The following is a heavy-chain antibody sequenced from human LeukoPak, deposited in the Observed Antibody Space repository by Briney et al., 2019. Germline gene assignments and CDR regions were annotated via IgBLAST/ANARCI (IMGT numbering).Heavy chain of an antibody. V-gene: IGHV4-59*01. CDR2: IYYSGST. J-gene: IGHJ4*02. D-gene: IGHD2-15*01. CDR1: GFTFSNAW. Sequence: KPGGSLRLSCAASGFTFSNAWMSWIRQPPGKGLEWIGYIYYSGSTNYNPSLKSRVTISIDTSKKQFSLRLSSVTAADTAVYYCARASCSGGTCPRGWYFDYWGQGTLVTVSS. CDR3: ARASCSGGTCPRGWYFDY.